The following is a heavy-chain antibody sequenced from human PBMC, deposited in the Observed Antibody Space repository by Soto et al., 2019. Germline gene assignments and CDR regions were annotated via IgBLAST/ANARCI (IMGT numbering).Heavy chain of an antibody. CDR2: TYFRSRWHN. V-gene: IGHV6-1*01. CDR1: GDSVSSETAA. J-gene: IGHJ5*02. D-gene: IGHD2-21*02. CDR3: AKETTGTVGVTPGWFDP. Sequence: SQTLSLTCAISGDSVSSETAACSWLRQSPSRGLEWLGRTYFRSRWHNFYADSVKSRITITADADDNRFSLQLSSVTPDDTALYFCAKETTGTVGVTPGWFDPWGQGSLVTVSS.